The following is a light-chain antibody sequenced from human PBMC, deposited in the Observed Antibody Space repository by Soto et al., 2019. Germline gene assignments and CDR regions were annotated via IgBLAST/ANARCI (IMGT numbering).Light chain of an antibody. Sequence: EIVLTQSPVTLSLSPGERATLSCRASQSVSTSLAWYQHKPGQAPRLLIYEASNRATGSPARFSGSGSGADFTLTTSSLEPEDFALYYCQQHINWPLTFGGGTKVDIK. CDR1: QSVSTS. J-gene: IGKJ4*01. CDR3: QQHINWPLT. CDR2: EAS. V-gene: IGKV3-11*01.